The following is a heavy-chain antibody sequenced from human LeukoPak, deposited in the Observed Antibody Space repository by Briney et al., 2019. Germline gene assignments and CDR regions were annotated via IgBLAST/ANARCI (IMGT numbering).Heavy chain of an antibody. CDR1: GASMNDYY. CDR3: ACYSILGRTFDC. D-gene: IGHD4-11*01. Sequence: SETLSLTCTVPGASMNDYYWSWIRQPPGKGLEWIGNVHYSFSSNFSPSFQSRVTISMDTSKSQFSLRLSSVTAADTAVYYCACYSILGRTFDCWGQGTLVTVSS. J-gene: IGHJ4*02. V-gene: IGHV4-59*01. CDR2: VHYSFSS.